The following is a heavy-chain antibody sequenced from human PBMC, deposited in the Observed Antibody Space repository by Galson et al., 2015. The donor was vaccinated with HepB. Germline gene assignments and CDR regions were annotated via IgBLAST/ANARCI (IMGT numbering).Heavy chain of an antibody. CDR2: IIPIFGTA. CDR3: ASSPFYSNVYKPYYFDY. J-gene: IGHJ4*02. CDR1: GGTFSSYA. Sequence: SVKASCKASGGTFSSYAISWVRQAPGQGLEWMGGIIPIFGTANYAQKFQGRVTITADESTSTAYMELSSLRSEDTAVYYCASSPFYSNVYKPYYFDYWGQGTLVTVSS. V-gene: IGHV1-69*13. D-gene: IGHD4-11*01.